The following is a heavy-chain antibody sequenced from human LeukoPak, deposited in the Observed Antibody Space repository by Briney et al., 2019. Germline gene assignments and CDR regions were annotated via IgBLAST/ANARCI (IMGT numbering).Heavy chain of an antibody. D-gene: IGHD3-10*01. CDR1: GGSISSSSYY. Sequence: PSETLSLTCTVSGGSISSSSYYWGWIRQPPGKGLEWIGSIYYSGSTNYNPSLRSRVTISVDTSKNQFSLKLSSVTAADTAVYYCARQEGSGGLHYYYGMDVWGQGTTVIVSS. CDR3: ARQEGSGGLHYYYGMDV. CDR2: IYYSGST. J-gene: IGHJ6*02. V-gene: IGHV4-39*01.